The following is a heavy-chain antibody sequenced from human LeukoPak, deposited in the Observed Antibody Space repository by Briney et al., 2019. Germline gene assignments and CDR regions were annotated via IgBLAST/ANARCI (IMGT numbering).Heavy chain of an antibody. CDR2: IYYSGST. V-gene: IGHV4-59*08. J-gene: IGHJ3*01. Sequence: PSETLSLTCTVSGGSISGYYWSWIRQPPGKGLEWTGYIYYSGSTHYNPSLKSRVTISLDTSKNQFSLKLSSVTAADTAVYYCARTGFGGGVFSAFDLWGRGTMVTVSS. CDR1: GGSISGYY. D-gene: IGHD2-21*01. CDR3: ARTGFGGGVFSAFDL.